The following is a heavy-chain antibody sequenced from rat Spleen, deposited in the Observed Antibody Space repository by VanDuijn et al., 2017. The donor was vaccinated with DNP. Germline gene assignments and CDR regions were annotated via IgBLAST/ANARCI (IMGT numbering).Heavy chain of an antibody. J-gene: IGHJ2*01. CDR2: ITNTGDST. CDR3: AGRPPPTRGPFDY. Sequence: EVQLVESGGSPVQPGRSLKLSCVASGFIFSNYWMTWIRQAPGKGLEWVASITNTGDSTYYSDSVKGRFSISRDNAKSTLYLQMDSLRSEDAATYYCAGRPPPTRGPFDYWGQGVTVTVSS. V-gene: IGHV5-31*01. D-gene: IGHD1-4*01. CDR1: GFIFSNYW.